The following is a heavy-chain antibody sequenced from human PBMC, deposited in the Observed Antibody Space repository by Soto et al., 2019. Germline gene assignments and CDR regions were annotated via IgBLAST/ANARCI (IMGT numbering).Heavy chain of an antibody. CDR2: IWYDGSNK. CDR3: AKDLDSSGYNWFDP. Sequence: GGSLRLSCAAYGFTFSSYGMNWVREAPVKGLEWVAVIWYDGSNKYYADTVKGRFTISRDNSKNTLYLQMNSLRAEDTAVYYCAKDLDSSGYNWFDPWGQGTLVTVSS. D-gene: IGHD3-22*01. CDR1: GFTFSSYG. V-gene: IGHV3-33*06. J-gene: IGHJ5*02.